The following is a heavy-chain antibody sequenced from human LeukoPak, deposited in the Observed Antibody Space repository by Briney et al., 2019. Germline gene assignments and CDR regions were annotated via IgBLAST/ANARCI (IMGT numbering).Heavy chain of an antibody. Sequence: SETLSLTCTVPGGSTSSDYWSWIRQSPGKGLEWVGYVYNSGDTGKNPSLKSRVTILLDTSKNQCSLKLTSVSAADTAVYYCARLKLGAYFDLWGRGTLVTVSS. CDR2: VYNSGDT. J-gene: IGHJ2*01. D-gene: IGHD3-16*01. CDR3: ARLKLGAYFDL. CDR1: GGSTSSDY. V-gene: IGHV4-59*08.